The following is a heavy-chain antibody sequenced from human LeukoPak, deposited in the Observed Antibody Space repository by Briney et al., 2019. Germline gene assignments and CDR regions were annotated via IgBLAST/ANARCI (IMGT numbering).Heavy chain of an antibody. V-gene: IGHV4-31*03. J-gene: IGHJ4*02. Sequence: PSQTLSLTFTLSGASFSNGDQYWNWIRQSPGKGLEWIGSIHPSGRLYNNPSLESRVTISIDTSKNQFSLNLNSVTAADTAVYFCSRGLDSRKLGYWGQGTLVTVSS. CDR3: SRGLDSRKLGY. D-gene: IGHD3-22*01. CDR2: IHPSGRL. CDR1: GASFSNGDQY.